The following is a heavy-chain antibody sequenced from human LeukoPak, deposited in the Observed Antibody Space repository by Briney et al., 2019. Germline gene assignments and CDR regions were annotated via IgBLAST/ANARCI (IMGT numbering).Heavy chain of an antibody. CDR3: ARGRIQLWYPWYFDY. V-gene: IGHV4-34*01. D-gene: IGHD5-18*01. J-gene: IGHJ4*02. CDR1: GGSFSGYY. Sequence: SETLSLTCAVYGGSFSGYYWSWIRQPPGKGLEWIGEINHSGSTNYNPSLKSRVTISVDTSKNQFSLKLSSVTAADTAAYYCARGRIQLWYPWYFDYWGQGTLVTVSS. CDR2: INHSGST.